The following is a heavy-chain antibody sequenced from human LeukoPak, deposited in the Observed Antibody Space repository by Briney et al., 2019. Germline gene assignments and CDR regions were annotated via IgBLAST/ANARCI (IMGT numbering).Heavy chain of an antibody. Sequence: PSETLSLTCSVSDDSITMYYWTWIRQPPGKGLEWIGYVDHTGSTNFNPSLNGRVSISRDTTKNLFSLRLRSVTAADTAVYYCARRRSGMISIDYWGQGTLVTVSS. V-gene: IGHV4-59*08. D-gene: IGHD3-16*01. CDR2: VDHTGST. CDR3: ARRRSGMISIDY. CDR1: DDSITMYY. J-gene: IGHJ4*02.